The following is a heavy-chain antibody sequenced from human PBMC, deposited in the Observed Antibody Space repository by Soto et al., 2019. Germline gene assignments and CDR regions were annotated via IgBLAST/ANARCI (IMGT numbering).Heavy chain of an antibody. CDR3: ASFPQRSGYYSIGAFDI. V-gene: IGHV1-18*01. J-gene: IGHJ3*02. Sequence: ASVKVSCKASGYTFTSYGISWVRQAPGQGLEWMGWISAYNGNTNYAQKLQGRVTMTTDTSTSTAYMELRSLRSDDTAVYYCASFPQRSGYYSIGAFDIWGQGTMVTVSS. CDR2: ISAYNGNT. D-gene: IGHD3-22*01. CDR1: GYTFTSYG.